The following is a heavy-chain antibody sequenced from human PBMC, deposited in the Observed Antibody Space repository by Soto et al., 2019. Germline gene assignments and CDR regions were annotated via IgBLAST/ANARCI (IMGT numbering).Heavy chain of an antibody. V-gene: IGHV3-30*18. D-gene: IGHD1-1*01. CDR3: AKDRLERPPYYYYYGMDV. J-gene: IGHJ6*02. Sequence: QVQLVESGGGVVQPGRSLRLSCAASGFTFSSYGMHWVRQAPGKGLEWVAVISYDGSNKYYADSVKGRFTISRDNSKNTLYLQMNSLRAEDTAVYYCAKDRLERPPYYYYYGMDVWGQGTTVTVSS. CDR1: GFTFSSYG. CDR2: ISYDGSNK.